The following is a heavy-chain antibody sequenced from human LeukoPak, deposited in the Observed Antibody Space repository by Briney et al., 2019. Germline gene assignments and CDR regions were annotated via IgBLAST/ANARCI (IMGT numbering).Heavy chain of an antibody. CDR2: IYYSGST. D-gene: IGHD3-3*01. CDR1: GGSISSYY. V-gene: IGHV4-59*01. Sequence: PSETLSLTCTVSGGSISSYYWSWIRQPPGKGLEWIGYIYYSGSTNYNPSLKSRVTISVDTSKNQFSLKLSSVTAADTAVYYCARGGLRNLAFWFDPWGQGTLVTVSS. J-gene: IGHJ5*02. CDR3: ARGGLRNLAFWFDP.